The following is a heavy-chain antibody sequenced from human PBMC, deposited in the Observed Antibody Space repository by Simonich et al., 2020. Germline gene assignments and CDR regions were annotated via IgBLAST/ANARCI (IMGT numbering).Heavy chain of an antibody. V-gene: IGHV3-7*01. CDR3: ACLGTGDAFDI. J-gene: IGHJ3*02. CDR1: GFTFSSYW. D-gene: IGHD3-9*01. CDR2: LKQEGSEK. Sequence: EVQLVESGGGLVQPGGSLRLSCAASGFTFSSYWMSWVRQASGKGLEWVAKLKQEGSEKYYVDSVKGRFTISRDNAKNSLYLQMNSLRAEDTAVYYCACLGTGDAFDIWGQGTMVTVSS.